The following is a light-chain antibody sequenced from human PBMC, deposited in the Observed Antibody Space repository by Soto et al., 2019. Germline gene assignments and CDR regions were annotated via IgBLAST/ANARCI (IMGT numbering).Light chain of an antibody. CDR3: LQYGSSPYT. V-gene: IGKV3-20*01. CDR1: QSVSSSY. J-gene: IGKJ2*01. Sequence: EIVLTQSPGTLSLSPGGRATLSCRASQSVSSSYLAWYQQKPGQAPRPLIYGASSRATGIPDRFSGSGSGTDFTLTISRLEPEDFAVYYCLQYGSSPYTFGQGTKLEMK. CDR2: GAS.